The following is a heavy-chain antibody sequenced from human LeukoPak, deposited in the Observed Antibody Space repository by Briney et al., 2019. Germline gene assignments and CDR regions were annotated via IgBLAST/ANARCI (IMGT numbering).Heavy chain of an antibody. J-gene: IGHJ3*01. D-gene: IGHD5/OR15-5a*01. V-gene: IGHV3-11*04. CDR1: GFMFTDYY. CDR3: ARVYDKSLGYAFDV. CDR2: ISGSRSTT. Sequence: GGSLRLSCAASGFMFTDYYMSWIRQAPGKGLEWVSYISGSRSTTYYADSVKGRFTISRDNVKNSLFLQMDSLRAEDTALYFCARVYDKSLGYAFDVWGQGTMVSVTS.